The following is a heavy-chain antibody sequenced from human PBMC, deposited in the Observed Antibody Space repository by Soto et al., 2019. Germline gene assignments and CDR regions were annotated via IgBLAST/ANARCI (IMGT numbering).Heavy chain of an antibody. V-gene: IGHV3-53*02. CDR2: IYYDDGST. J-gene: IGHJ6*01. Sequence: EVQLVETGGGLIQPGGSLRLSCAVSGFTVSTNYMSWVRQAPGKGLEWVSVIYYDDGSTYYADSVKGRFSISRDSSRNTRYLQMNRVRAYETAVECRATGGQLVLNYYYG. CDR3: ATGGQLVLNYYYG. D-gene: IGHD6-13*01. CDR1: GFTVSTNY.